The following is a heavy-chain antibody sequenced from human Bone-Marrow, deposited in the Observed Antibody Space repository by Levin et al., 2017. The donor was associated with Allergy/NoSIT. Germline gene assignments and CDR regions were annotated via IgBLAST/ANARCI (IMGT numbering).Heavy chain of an antibody. Sequence: GESLKISCAASGFSFGSYAMSWVRQSPGKGLEWVSSINGGGGNTDYADSVKGRFTISRDNSHNTLYLQMNSLAAEDTAVYYCAKGLSTFDYWGQGTLVTVSS. CDR2: INGGGGNT. V-gene: IGHV3-23*01. J-gene: IGHJ4*02. CDR3: AKGLSTFDY. CDR1: GFSFGSYA. D-gene: IGHD5/OR15-5a*01.